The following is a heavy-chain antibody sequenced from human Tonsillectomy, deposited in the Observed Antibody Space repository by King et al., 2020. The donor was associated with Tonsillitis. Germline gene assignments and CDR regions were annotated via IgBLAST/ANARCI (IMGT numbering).Heavy chain of an antibody. V-gene: IGHV3-15*01. J-gene: IGHJ6*02. D-gene: IGHD3-9*01. CDR1: GFIFSNAW. Sequence: QLVESGGGLVKPGGSLRLSCAASGFIFSNAWMSWVRQAPGKGLEWVGRIKSKTDGGTTDYVAPVKGRFTISRDDSKNTLYLQMNSLKTEDTAVYYCTTFNYDILTGYYYYYGMDVWGQGTTVTVSS. CDR3: TTFNYDILTGYYYYYGMDV. CDR2: IKSKTDGGTT.